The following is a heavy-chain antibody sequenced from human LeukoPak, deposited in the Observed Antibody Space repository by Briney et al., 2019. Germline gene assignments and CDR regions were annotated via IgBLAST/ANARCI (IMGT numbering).Heavy chain of an antibody. CDR1: GGSISSGDYY. D-gene: IGHD3-22*01. CDR2: IYYSGST. J-gene: IGHJ3*02. Sequence: SQTLSLTCTVSGGSISSGDYYWGWIRQPPGKGLEWIGYIYYSGSTYYNPSLKGRVTISVDTSKNQFSLKLSSVTAADTAVYYCARGGYYDSSGYAFDIWGQGTMVTVSS. V-gene: IGHV4-30-4*08. CDR3: ARGGYYDSSGYAFDI.